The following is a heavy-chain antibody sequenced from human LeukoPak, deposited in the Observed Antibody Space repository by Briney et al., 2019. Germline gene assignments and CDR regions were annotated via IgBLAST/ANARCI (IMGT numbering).Heavy chain of an antibody. D-gene: IGHD2-8*01. Sequence: GGSLRLSCAASGFTFSMFAMTWVRQAPGKGLEWVSAISGDGRTTHFADSVKGRFTSSRDNSKNTVHLQMDSLRAEDTAIYYCARWCEGCRPDIDSWGQGTLVTVSS. CDR1: GFTFSMFA. J-gene: IGHJ4*02. CDR3: ARWCEGCRPDIDS. V-gene: IGHV3-23*01. CDR2: ISGDGRTT.